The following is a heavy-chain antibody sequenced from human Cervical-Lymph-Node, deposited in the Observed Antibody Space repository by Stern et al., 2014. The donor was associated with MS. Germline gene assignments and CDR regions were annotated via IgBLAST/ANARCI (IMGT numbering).Heavy chain of an antibody. CDR1: GFTFSINW. CDR2: IKEDGSEK. CDR3: TRDWWVA. D-gene: IGHD2-15*01. V-gene: IGHV3-7*01. Sequence: EVQLVESGGGLVQPGGSLRLSCVASGFTFSINWMSWVRQAPGKGLEWVANIKEDGSEKHYVGSVKGRFTISRDNAKNSLYLQMNSLRAEDTAVYYCTRDWWVAWGQGTTVIVSS. J-gene: IGHJ6*02.